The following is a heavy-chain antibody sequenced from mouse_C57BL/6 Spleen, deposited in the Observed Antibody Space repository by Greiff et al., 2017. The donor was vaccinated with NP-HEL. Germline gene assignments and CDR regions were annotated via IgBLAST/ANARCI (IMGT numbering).Heavy chain of an antibody. CDR2: INPNNGGT. Sequence: VQLQQSGPELVKPGASVKISCKASGYTFTDYYMNWVKQSHGKSLEWIGDINPNNGGTSYNQKFKGKATLTVDKSSSTAYRELRSLTSEDSAVYYCARDGDGNYGGFAYWGQGTLVTVSA. CDR3: ARDGDGNYGGFAY. V-gene: IGHV1-26*01. J-gene: IGHJ3*01. D-gene: IGHD2-1*01. CDR1: GYTFTDYY.